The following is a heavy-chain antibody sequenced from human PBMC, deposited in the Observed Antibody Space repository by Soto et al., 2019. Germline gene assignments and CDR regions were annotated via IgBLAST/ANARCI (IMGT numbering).Heavy chain of an antibody. D-gene: IGHD3-10*01. Sequence: EVQLLESGGGLVQPGGSLTLSCAASGFTFSSYAMTWVRQAPGKGVEWVSGISGGGGVSTYYADSVKGRFTISRDNSMNTPYLQMNRLRAEDTAVYYCAKDAISMVRGVNNGFDPWGQGTLVTVSS. J-gene: IGHJ5*02. CDR3: AKDAISMVRGVNNGFDP. V-gene: IGHV3-23*01. CDR2: ISGGGGVST. CDR1: GFTFSSYA.